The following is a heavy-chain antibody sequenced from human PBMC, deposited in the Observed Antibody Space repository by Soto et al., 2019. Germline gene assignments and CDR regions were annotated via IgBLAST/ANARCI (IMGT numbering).Heavy chain of an antibody. J-gene: IGHJ6*03. CDR3: ARGLPQRSGYYYGYYYMDV. CDR1: GYTFTSYG. CDR2: ISAYNGNT. Sequence: QVQLVQSGAEVKKPGASVKVSCKASGYTFTSYGISWVRQSPGQGLEWMGWISAYNGNTNYAQKLQGRVTMTTDTSTSTAYMELRSLRSDDTAVYYCARGLPQRSGYYYGYYYMDVWGKGTTVTVSS. V-gene: IGHV1-18*01. D-gene: IGHD4-17*01.